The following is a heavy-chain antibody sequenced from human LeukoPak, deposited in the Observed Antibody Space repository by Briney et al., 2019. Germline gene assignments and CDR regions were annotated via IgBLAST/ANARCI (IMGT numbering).Heavy chain of an antibody. J-gene: IGHJ5*02. CDR1: GYTFTSYH. CDR3: AREVPSAFWFDP. CDR2: IKSGDDGT. V-gene: IGHV1-46*01. D-gene: IGHD2-2*01. Sequence: ASVKVSCKASGYTFTSYHMHWVRQAPGQGLEWMGIIKSGDDGTIYAQKFQGRVAMTRDTSTSTVYMELSGLTSEDTAVYFCAREVPSAFWFDPWGQGTLVTVSS.